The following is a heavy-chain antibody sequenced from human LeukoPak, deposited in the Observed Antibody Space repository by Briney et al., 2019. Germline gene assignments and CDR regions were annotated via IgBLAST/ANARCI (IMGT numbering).Heavy chain of an antibody. Sequence: SETLSLTCTVSGGSISSYYWSWIRQPPGKGLEWIGYIYCSGSTNYNPSLKSRVTISVDTSKNQFSLKLSSVTAADTAVYYCARGGIAGYCSGGSCYSNWFDPWGQGTLVTVSS. J-gene: IGHJ5*02. CDR2: IYCSGST. D-gene: IGHD2-15*01. CDR3: ARGGIAGYCSGGSCYSNWFDP. V-gene: IGHV4-59*01. CDR1: GGSISSYY.